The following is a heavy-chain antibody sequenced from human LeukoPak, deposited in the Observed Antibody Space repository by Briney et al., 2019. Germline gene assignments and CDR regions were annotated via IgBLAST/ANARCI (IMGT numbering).Heavy chain of an antibody. Sequence: PGGSLRLSCGASGVSGSTFSNFVMGWVRQAPGKGLEWVSSISSNSDYIYYANSVKGRFTISRDNAKNSLYLQMNSLRAEDTAIYYCAGNYDYYAKPPTPHDYWGQGTLVTVSS. CDR1: GVSGSTFSNFV. V-gene: IGHV3-21*01. D-gene: IGHD3-16*01. J-gene: IGHJ4*02. CDR2: ISSNSDYI. CDR3: AGNYDYYAKPPTPHDY.